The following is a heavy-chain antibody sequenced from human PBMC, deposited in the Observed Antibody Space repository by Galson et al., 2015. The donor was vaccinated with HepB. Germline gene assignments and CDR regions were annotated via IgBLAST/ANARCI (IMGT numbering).Heavy chain of an antibody. Sequence: SLRLSSAASGFIFSKYGMHWVRQAPGKGLEWVAVIWYDGSNKYYADSVKGRFTISRDNSKNMLYLQMNSMRAEDTAVYYCAGFIVPAAMYLDPLGQGTLVTVSS. D-gene: IGHD2-2*01. CDR2: IWYDGSNK. CDR3: AGFIVPAAMYLDP. CDR1: GFIFSKYG. J-gene: IGHJ5*02. V-gene: IGHV3-33*01.